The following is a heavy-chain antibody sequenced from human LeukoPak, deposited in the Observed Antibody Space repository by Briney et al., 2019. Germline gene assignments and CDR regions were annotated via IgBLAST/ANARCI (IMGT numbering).Heavy chain of an antibody. J-gene: IGHJ4*02. CDR2: INGDGRST. CDR1: GFTFRSYW. Sequence: GGSLRLSCVASGFTFRSYWMHWVRPAPGKGLEGVSRINGDGRSTSYADIVRGRFTISRDNAKNTLYVQVNSLRAEDTAVYYCARDQLYCSGGYCYFDSWGQGTLVTVSS. V-gene: IGHV3-74*01. D-gene: IGHD2-15*01. CDR3: ARDQLYCSGGYCYFDS.